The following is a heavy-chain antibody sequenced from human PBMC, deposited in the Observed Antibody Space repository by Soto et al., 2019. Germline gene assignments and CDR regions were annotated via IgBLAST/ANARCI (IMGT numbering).Heavy chain of an antibody. V-gene: IGHV3-21*01. D-gene: IGHD2-21*02. CDR3: ARAPWGGDSYGMDV. J-gene: IGHJ6*02. Sequence: EVQLVESGGGLVKPGGSLRLSCAASGFTFSSYSMNWVRQAPGKGLEWVSSISSSSSYICYADSVKGRFTISRDNAKNSLYLQMNSLRAEDTAVFYCARAPWGGDSYGMDVWGQGTTVTVSS. CDR2: ISSSSSYI. CDR1: GFTFSSYS.